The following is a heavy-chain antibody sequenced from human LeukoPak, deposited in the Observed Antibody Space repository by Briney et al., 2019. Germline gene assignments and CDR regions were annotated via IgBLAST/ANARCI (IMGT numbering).Heavy chain of an antibody. CDR3: ARGADIAVAGCFDY. V-gene: IGHV3-30*04. J-gene: IGHJ4*02. CDR2: ISYDGSNK. CDR1: GFTFSSYA. D-gene: IGHD6-19*01. Sequence: GGSLRLSCAASGFTFSSYAMHWVRQAPGKGLEWVAVISYDGSNKYYADSVKGRFTISRDNSKNTLYLQMNSLRAEDTAVYYCARGADIAVAGCFDYWGQGTLVTVSS.